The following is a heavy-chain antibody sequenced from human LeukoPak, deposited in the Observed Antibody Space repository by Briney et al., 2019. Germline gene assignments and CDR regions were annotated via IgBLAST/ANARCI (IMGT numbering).Heavy chain of an antibody. D-gene: IGHD1-26*01. V-gene: IGHV4-38-2*01. Sequence: SETLSLTYAVSGYSISSGYYWGWIRQPPGKGLEWIGSIYHSGSTYYNPSLKSRVTISVDTSKNQFSLKLSSVTAADTAVYYCARQGGDYFDYWGQGTLVTVSS. J-gene: IGHJ4*02. CDR1: GYSISSGYY. CDR3: ARQGGDYFDY. CDR2: IYHSGST.